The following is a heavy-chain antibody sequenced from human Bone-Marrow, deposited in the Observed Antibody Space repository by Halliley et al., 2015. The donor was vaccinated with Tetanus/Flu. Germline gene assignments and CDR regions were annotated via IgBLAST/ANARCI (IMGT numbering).Heavy chain of an antibody. CDR1: GFTLSTFW. J-gene: IGHJ4*02. Sequence: CAASGFTLSTFWMTWVRQAPGRGLEWVANINRDGSEINYMDSVKGRFTVSRDNAKNSLYVQMDGLRVEDTAVYYCARGASYSANWGQGILVTVSS. CDR3: ARGASYSAN. CDR2: INRDGSEI. D-gene: IGHD3-10*01. V-gene: IGHV3-7*04.